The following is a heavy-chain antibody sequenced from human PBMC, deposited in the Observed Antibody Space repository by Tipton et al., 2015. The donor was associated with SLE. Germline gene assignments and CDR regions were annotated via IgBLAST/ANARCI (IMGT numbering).Heavy chain of an antibody. V-gene: IGHV1-69*09. J-gene: IGHJ4*02. CDR2: IIPILGIA. CDR3: ARDLGAFDY. Sequence: QLVQSGAEVKKPGASVRVSCKTSGYTFTSHYLHWVRQAPGQGLEWMGRIIPILGIANYAQKFQGRVTITADKSTSTAYMELRSLRSDDTAVYYCARDLGAFDYWGQGTLVTVSS. D-gene: IGHD3-16*01. CDR1: GYTFTSHY.